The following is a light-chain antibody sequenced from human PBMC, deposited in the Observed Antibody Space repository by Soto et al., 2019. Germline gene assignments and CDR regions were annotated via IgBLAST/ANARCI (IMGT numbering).Light chain of an antibody. V-gene: IGLV1-44*01. CDR3: AAWDDSLNGVV. Sequence: QSVLTQPPSASGTPGQRVTISCSGSSSNVGGNTVNWYQQLPGTAPKLLIYSNNQRPSGVPDRFSGSKSGTSASLAISGLQSEDEADYYCAAWDDSLNGVVFVGGTKVTVL. CDR1: SSNVGGNT. CDR2: SNN. J-gene: IGLJ2*01.